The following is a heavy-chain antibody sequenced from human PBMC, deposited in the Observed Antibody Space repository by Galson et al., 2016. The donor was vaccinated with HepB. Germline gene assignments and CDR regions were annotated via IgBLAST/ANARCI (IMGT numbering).Heavy chain of an antibody. CDR1: GDSISSHY. CDR3: ARDSSIWFRGAFDI. V-gene: IGHV4-59*11. CDR2: MHYSGST. D-gene: IGHD6-13*01. J-gene: IGHJ3*02. Sequence: ETLSLTCTVSGDSISSHYWGWIRQPPGKGLEWIGYMHYSGSTRYNPSLKCRVTISVDTSKNHFSLKLTSVTAADTAVYYCARDSSIWFRGAFDIWGQGTMVTVSS.